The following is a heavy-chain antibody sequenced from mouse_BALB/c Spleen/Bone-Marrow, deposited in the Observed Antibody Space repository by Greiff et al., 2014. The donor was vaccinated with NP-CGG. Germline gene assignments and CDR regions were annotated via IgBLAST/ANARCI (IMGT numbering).Heavy chain of an antibody. V-gene: IGHV1S132*01. J-gene: IGHJ3*01. CDR3: ARNYDYDEGAWFTY. CDR1: GYIFTNYW. Sequence: VQLQQSGAEVVNPGASVKLSCRTSGYIFTNYWIQWVKQRPGQGLGWIGEIFPGTDTTYYNEKFKDKATLTIDTSSSTAYMQLSNLTSEDSAVYFCARNYDYDEGAWFTYWGQGTLVTVSA. D-gene: IGHD2-4*01. CDR2: IFPGTDTT.